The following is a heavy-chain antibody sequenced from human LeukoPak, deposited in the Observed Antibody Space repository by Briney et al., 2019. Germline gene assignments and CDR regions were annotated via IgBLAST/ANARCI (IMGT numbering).Heavy chain of an antibody. Sequence: GESRKIPCRGSGYSFTTYWIGWVRQMPGKGLEWMGIIYPGDSDTRYTPSIQGQVTLSADKSINTAYLQWSSLKASDTAMYYCARRQGCSSTSCPPDYWGQASLVPVSP. V-gene: IGHV5-51*01. D-gene: IGHD2-2*01. CDR3: ARRQGCSSTSCPPDY. CDR1: GYSFTTYW. CDR2: IYPGDSDT. J-gene: IGHJ4*02.